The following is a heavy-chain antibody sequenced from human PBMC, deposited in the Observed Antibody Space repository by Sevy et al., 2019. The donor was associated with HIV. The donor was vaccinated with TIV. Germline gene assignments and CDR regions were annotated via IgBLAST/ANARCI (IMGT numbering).Heavy chain of an antibody. CDR3: AARSYDSGSYKFDY. CDR2: LFPIFGTP. Sequence: ASVKVSCKASGDTFSNYAINWVRQAPGQGLEWMGALFPIFGTPNYAQKFQGRVTITADESTSTAYMEMSGLRSEDTSLFYCAARSYDSGSYKFDYWGQGTLVTVSS. D-gene: IGHD3-10*01. CDR1: GDTFSNYA. J-gene: IGHJ4*02. V-gene: IGHV1-69*13.